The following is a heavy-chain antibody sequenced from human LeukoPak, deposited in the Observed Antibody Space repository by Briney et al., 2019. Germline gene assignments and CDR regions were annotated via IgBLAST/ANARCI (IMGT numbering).Heavy chain of an antibody. CDR1: GYTFTGYY. CDR3: AREPGTATGY. D-gene: IGHD1-1*01. V-gene: IGHV1-2*02. CDR2: IYPNTGGT. J-gene: IGHJ4*02. Sequence: GASVKDSCKASGYTFTGYYLHWVRQAPGQGLEWMGWIYPNTGGTKSTRKFQGRVSMTRDTSITTAYMEINRLTSDDTAVYYCAREPGTATGYWPQGTLVTVSS.